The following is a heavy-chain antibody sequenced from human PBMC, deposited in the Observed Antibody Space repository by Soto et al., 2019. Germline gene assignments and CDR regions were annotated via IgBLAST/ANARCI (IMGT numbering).Heavy chain of an antibody. D-gene: IGHD6-6*01. CDR1: GGSFSGYY. J-gene: IGHJ5*02. V-gene: IGHV4-34*01. CDR3: AREGSSSSLRSWFDP. Sequence: SETLSLTCAVYGGSFSGYYWSWIRQPPGKGLEWIGEINHSGSTNYNPSLKSRVTISVDTSKSQFSLKLSSVTAADTAVYYCAREGSSSSLRSWFDPWGQGTLVTVSS. CDR2: INHSGST.